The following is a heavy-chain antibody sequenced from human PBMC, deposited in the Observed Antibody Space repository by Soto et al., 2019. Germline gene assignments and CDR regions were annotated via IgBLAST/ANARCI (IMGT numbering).Heavy chain of an antibody. CDR1: GYSISSGYH. J-gene: IGHJ5*02. Sequence: PSETLSLTCAVSGYSISSGYHWGWIRQPPGKGLEWIGSIYHSGSTYYNPSLKSRVTISVDTSKNQFSLKLSSVTAADTAVYYCARDVEDYDFWSGHWFDPWGQGTLVTVSS. D-gene: IGHD3-3*01. CDR3: ARDVEDYDFWSGHWFDP. V-gene: IGHV4-38-2*02. CDR2: IYHSGST.